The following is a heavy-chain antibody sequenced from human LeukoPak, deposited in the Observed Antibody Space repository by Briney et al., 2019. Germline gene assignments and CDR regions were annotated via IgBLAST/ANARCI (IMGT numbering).Heavy chain of an antibody. D-gene: IGHD5-24*01. CDR3: ARGDGYNPY. V-gene: IGHV3-48*01. CDR1: GFTFSSYS. Sequence: GGSLRLSCAASGFTFSSYSMTWVRQAPGKGLEWVSYISSSSSTIYYADSVKGRFTISRDNAKNSLYLQMNSLRAEDTAVYYCARGDGYNPYWGQGTLVTVSS. J-gene: IGHJ4*02. CDR2: ISSSSSTI.